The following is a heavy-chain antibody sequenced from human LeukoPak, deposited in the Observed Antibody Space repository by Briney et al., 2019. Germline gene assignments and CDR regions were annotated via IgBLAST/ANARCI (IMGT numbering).Heavy chain of an antibody. Sequence: GGSLRLSCAASGFPFSNHGMHWVPQAPGKGLEWVAVISYDGRNKYYADSVKGRFTISRDSFQNTLSLQMNSLRAEDTAVYYCVKDGDDSGWYYFDYWGQGTLVTVSS. D-gene: IGHD6-19*01. CDR3: VKDGDDSGWYYFDY. J-gene: IGHJ4*02. V-gene: IGHV3-30*18. CDR1: GFPFSNHG. CDR2: ISYDGRNK.